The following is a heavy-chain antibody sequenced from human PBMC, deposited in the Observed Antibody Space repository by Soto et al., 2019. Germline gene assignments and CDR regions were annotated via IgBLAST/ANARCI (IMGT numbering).Heavy chain of an antibody. CDR2: IYSGGST. Sequence: GGSLRLSCAASGFTVSSNYMSWVRQAPGKGLEWVSVIYSGGSTYYADSVKGRFTISRDNSKNTLYLQMNSLRAEDTAVYYCASTKTRGYSSGWQPFDYWGQGTLVTVSS. CDR1: GFTVSSNY. D-gene: IGHD6-19*01. J-gene: IGHJ4*02. V-gene: IGHV3-66*01. CDR3: ASTKTRGYSSGWQPFDY.